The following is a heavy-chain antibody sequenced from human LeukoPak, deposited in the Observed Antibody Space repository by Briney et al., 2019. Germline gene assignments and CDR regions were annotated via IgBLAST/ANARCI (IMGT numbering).Heavy chain of an antibody. V-gene: IGHV4-34*01. J-gene: IGHJ4*02. CDR1: GGSFSGYY. D-gene: IGHD3-22*01. CDR2: INHSGST. Sequence: SETLSLTCAVYGGSFSGYYWSWIRQPPGKGLEWIGEINHSGSTNYNPSLKSRVTISVDTSRNQFSLKLSSVTAADTAVYYCARRRGYYDSSELDYWGQGTLVTVSS. CDR3: ARRRGYYDSSELDY.